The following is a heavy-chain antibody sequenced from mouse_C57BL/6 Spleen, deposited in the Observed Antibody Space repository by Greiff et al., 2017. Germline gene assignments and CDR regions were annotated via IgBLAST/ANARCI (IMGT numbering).Heavy chain of an antibody. Sequence: QVQLQQPGAELVRPGSSVKLSCKASGYTFTSYWMHWVKQRPIQGLEWIGNIDPSDSETHYNQKFKDKATLTVDKSSSTAYMQLSSLTSEDSAVYYCARQCYYDYGYYAMDYWGQGTSVTVSS. CDR2: IDPSDSET. J-gene: IGHJ4*01. V-gene: IGHV1-52*01. D-gene: IGHD2-4*01. CDR1: GYTFTSYW. CDR3: ARQCYYDYGYYAMDY.